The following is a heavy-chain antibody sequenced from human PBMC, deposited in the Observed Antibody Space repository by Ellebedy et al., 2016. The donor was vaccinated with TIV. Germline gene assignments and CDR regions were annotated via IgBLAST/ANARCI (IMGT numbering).Heavy chain of an antibody. CDR2: MNPNSGNT. CDR3: ARGQAWIPGY. CDR1: GGTFSSYA. D-gene: IGHD5-12*01. Sequence: ASVKVSXXASGGTFSSYAISWVRQAPGQGLEWMGWMNPNSGNTGYAQKFQGRVTMTRNTSISTAYMELSSLRSEDTAVYYCARGQAWIPGYWGQGTLVTVSS. J-gene: IGHJ4*02. V-gene: IGHV1-8*02.